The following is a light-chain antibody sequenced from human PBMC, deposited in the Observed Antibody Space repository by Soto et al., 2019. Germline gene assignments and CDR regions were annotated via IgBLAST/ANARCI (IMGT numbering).Light chain of an antibody. Sequence: QLVLTQAPSASGTPGQRVTISCSGSSSNIGSNTVSWYQQVPGTAPKLLIYSNDQRPSGAPDRFSGSKSGTSASLAIGGLQSEDEADYYCAAWDGSLNGWVFGGGTKLTVL. J-gene: IGLJ2*01. CDR1: SSNIGSNT. CDR2: SND. V-gene: IGLV1-44*01. CDR3: AAWDGSLNGWV.